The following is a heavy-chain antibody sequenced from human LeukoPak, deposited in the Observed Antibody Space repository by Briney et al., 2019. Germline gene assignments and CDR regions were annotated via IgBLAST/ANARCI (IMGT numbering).Heavy chain of an antibody. J-gene: IGHJ4*02. D-gene: IGHD1-26*01. CDR3: AKLSTRGIVGAPDY. CDR2: ISYDGSNE. Sequence: SGGSLRLSCAASGFTFSSYAMHWVRQAPGRGLEWVAVISYDGSNEYYADSVKGRFTISRDNSKNTLYLQMNSLRAEDTALYLCAKLSTRGIVGAPDYWGQGTLVTVSS. V-gene: IGHV3-30-3*02. CDR1: GFTFSSYA.